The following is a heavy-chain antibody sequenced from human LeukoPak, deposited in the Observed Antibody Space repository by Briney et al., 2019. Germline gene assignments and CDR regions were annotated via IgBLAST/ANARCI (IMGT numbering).Heavy chain of an antibody. V-gene: IGHV4-59*01. CDR1: GGSMNNYF. D-gene: IGHD5-18*01. Sequence: ASETLSLTCSVSGGSMNNYFWSWIRQPPGKGLEWIGYIYYSGSTNYNPSLKSRVTISVDTSKNQFSLKLSSVTAADTAVYYCARSGYNYGPYDYWGQGPLVTVSS. CDR3: ARSGYNYGPYDY. CDR2: IYYSGST. J-gene: IGHJ4*02.